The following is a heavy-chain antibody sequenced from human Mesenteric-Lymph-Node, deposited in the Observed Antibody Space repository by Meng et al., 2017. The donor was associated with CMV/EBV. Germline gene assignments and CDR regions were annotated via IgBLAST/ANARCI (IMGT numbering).Heavy chain of an antibody. Sequence: GESLKISCAASGFSFSSYAMSWVRQAPGKGLEWVSGISGTGSSTYYVDSVKGRFTISRDNSRNTLYLQMNSLRAEDTAVYYCARERSGYVGLNIVVVPAARGYYYYGMDVWGQGTTVTVSS. V-gene: IGHV3-23*01. D-gene: IGHD2-2*01. CDR2: ISGTGSST. CDR3: ARERSGYVGLNIVVVPAARGYYYYGMDV. J-gene: IGHJ6*02. CDR1: GFSFSSYA.